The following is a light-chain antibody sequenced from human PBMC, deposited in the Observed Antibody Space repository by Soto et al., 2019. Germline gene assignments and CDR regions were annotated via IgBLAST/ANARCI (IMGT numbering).Light chain of an antibody. J-gene: IGLJ1*01. CDR2: EGS. Sequence: QSVLTQPASVSGSPGQSITISCTGTSSDVGSYNLVSWYQQHPGKAPKLMIYEGSKRPSGVSNRFSGSKSGNTAFLTISGLQAEDEAEYFCSAYAGSDTFVVFGTGTKLTVL. CDR3: SAYAGSDTFVV. V-gene: IGLV2-14*02. CDR1: SSDVGSYNL.